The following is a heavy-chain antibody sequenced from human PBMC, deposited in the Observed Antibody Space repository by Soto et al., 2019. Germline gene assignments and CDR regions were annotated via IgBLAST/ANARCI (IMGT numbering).Heavy chain of an antibody. CDR3: AREEMGAIGYYGMDV. CDR2: INPNSGGT. D-gene: IGHD1-26*01. Sequence: GASVKVSCKASGYTFTGYYMRWVRQAPGQGLEWMGWINPNSGGTNYAQKFQGWVTMTRDTSISTAYMELSRLRSDDTAVYYCAREEMGAIGYYGMDVWGQGTTVTVSS. CDR1: GYTFTGYY. J-gene: IGHJ6*02. V-gene: IGHV1-2*04.